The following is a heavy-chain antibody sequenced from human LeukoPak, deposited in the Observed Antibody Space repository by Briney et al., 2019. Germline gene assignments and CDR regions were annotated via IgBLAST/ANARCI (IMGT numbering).Heavy chain of an antibody. J-gene: IGHJ3*02. CDR1: GFTVSSNY. D-gene: IGHD1-26*01. V-gene: IGHV3-53*01. CDR2: IYSGGST. CDR3: ARGGSYLSAFAI. Sequence: GGSLRLSCAASGFTVSSNYMSWVRQAPGKGLEWVSIIYSGGSTFYADSVKGRFTISRDNSKNTLYLQMNSLRAEDTAVYYCARGGSYLSAFAIWGQGTMVTVSS.